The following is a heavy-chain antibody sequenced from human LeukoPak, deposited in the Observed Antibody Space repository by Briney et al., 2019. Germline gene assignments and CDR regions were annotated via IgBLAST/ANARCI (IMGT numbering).Heavy chain of an antibody. J-gene: IGHJ4*02. CDR2: IYWDDDK. CDR1: GFSLTTSGVG. CDR3: AHRQLGSFDF. D-gene: IGHD1-26*01. V-gene: IGHV2-5*02. Sequence: SGPTLVNPTQTLTLTCSFSGFSLTTSGVGVGWIRQPPGKALEWLALIYWDDDKNYSPSLKSRLTITKDTSKDQVVLTMTNTDPVDTATYYCAHRQLGSFDFWGQGTLVTVSS.